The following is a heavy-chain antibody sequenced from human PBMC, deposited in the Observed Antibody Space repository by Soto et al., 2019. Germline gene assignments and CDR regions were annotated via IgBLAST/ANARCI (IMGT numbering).Heavy chain of an antibody. CDR2: VWYDGSNE. CDR1: GFAFNSYV. V-gene: IGHV3-33*01. Sequence: PGGSMTLSSRTYGFAFNSYVMDWVRQAPGKGLEWVAVVWYDGSNEKYADSMKGRFIISRDSSENTLYLQMNTLRDDDTADYYCARGYSYYSGLYGMDVWGQGTTVTVSS. D-gene: IGHD4-4*01. CDR3: ARGYSYYSGLYGMDV. J-gene: IGHJ6*02.